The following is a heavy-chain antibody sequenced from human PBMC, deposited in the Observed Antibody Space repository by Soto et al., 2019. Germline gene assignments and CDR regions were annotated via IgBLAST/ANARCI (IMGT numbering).Heavy chain of an antibody. D-gene: IGHD3-10*01. CDR3: ARGRDYDSGSHFPFDC. CDR1: GGSISNFY. V-gene: IGHV4-59*01. Sequence: PSETLSLTCTVSGGSISNFYWSWIRQSPGKGLEWIGFISYNGITNYNPSLKSRVIISVDTSTNQFSLNLNSMTAAEKAVYYCARGRDYDSGSHFPFDCWGQGYLVTVSS. CDR2: ISYNGIT. J-gene: IGHJ4*02.